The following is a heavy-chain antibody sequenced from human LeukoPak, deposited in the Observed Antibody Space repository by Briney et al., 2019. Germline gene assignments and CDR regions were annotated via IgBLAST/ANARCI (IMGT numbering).Heavy chain of an antibody. CDR3: AKARYSSGWYYFDY. J-gene: IGHJ4*02. Sequence: VGSLRLSCAASGFTFSSYAMSWIRHAPRKGLDRVSAISGSGGSTYYADSVKGRFTISRDNSKNTLYLRMNSLRAEDTAVYYCAKARYSSGWYYFDYWGQGTLVSVSS. CDR1: GFTFSSYA. D-gene: IGHD6-19*01. V-gene: IGHV3-23*01. CDR2: ISGSGGST.